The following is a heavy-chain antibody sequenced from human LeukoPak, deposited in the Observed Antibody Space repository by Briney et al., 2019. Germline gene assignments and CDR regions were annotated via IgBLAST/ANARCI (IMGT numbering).Heavy chain of an antibody. CDR1: GGSISSYY. V-gene: IGHV4-59*12. Sequence: TSETLSLTCTVSGGSISSYYWSWIRQPPGKGLEWIGYIYYSGSTNYNPSLKSRVTMSVDTSKNQFSLKLSSVTALDTAVYYCARLDKGIKAAHFDYWGQGTLVTVSS. CDR2: IYYSGST. J-gene: IGHJ4*02. CDR3: ARLDKGIKAAHFDY. D-gene: IGHD6-25*01.